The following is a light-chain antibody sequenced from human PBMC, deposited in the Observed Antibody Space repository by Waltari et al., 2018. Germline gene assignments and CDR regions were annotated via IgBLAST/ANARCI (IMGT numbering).Light chain of an antibody. J-gene: IGKJ1*01. CDR1: QGIRYD. CDR2: AAS. V-gene: IGKV1-6*01. Sequence: AIQMTQSPSSLSASVGDRVTITCRASQGIRYDLGWYQQKPGKAPKLLIYAASSLKSGVPSRFSGGGAGTEFTLTISSLQPEDFATYYCLQDYNYPWTFGQGTKVEIK. CDR3: LQDYNYPWT.